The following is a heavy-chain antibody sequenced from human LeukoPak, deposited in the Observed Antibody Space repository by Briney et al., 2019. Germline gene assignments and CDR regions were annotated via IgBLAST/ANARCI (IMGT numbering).Heavy chain of an antibody. V-gene: IGHV3-30*18. CDR2: ISYDGSNK. CDR1: GFTFSSYG. D-gene: IGHD1-26*01. J-gene: IGHJ1*01. CDR3: AKDDSGSYWAEYFQH. Sequence: TGGSLRLSCAASGFTFSSYGMHWVRQAPGKGLEWVAVISYDGSNKYYADSVKGRFTISRDNSKNTLHLQMNSLRAEDTAVYYCAKDDSGSYWAEYFQHWGQGTLVTVSS.